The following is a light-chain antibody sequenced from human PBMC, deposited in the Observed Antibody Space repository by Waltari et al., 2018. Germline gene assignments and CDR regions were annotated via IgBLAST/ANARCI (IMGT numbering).Light chain of an antibody. CDR3: QQYGSSPQT. CDR2: GAS. CDR1: QSVSSSS. J-gene: IGKJ1*01. V-gene: IGKV3-20*01. Sequence: IVLTQSPGTLSLSPGERATLSCRASQSVSSSSLAWYQQKPGQAPRPLIYGASSRATGIPDRFSGSGSGTDFTLTISRLEPEDFAVYYCQQYGSSPQTFGQGTKVEIK.